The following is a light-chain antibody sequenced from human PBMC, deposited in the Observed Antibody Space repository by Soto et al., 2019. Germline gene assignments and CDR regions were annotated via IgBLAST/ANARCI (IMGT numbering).Light chain of an antibody. V-gene: IGLV2-14*01. CDR1: SSDVGGYNY. Sequence: SALTQPASVSGSPGQSITISCTGTSSDVGGYNYVSWYQQHPGKAPKLMIYEVSNRPSGVSNRFSGSKSGNTASLTISGLQAEDKADYYCSSYTSSSTWVFGGGTKLTVL. J-gene: IGLJ3*02. CDR3: SSYTSSSTWV. CDR2: EVS.